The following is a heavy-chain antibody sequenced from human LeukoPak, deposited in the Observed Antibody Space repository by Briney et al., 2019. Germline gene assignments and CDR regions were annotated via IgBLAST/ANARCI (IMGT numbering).Heavy chain of an antibody. Sequence: SETPSLTCGVFGVSINDYYWSWIRQSPGKGLEWIGEISHTEGTRYNPSLESRVTMSVGTSENQLSLKLIFVTAADTAVYYCARIRCGHSGSVCYNHWGLGTLVTVSS. CDR1: GVSINDYY. CDR2: ISHTEGT. D-gene: IGHD3-9*01. CDR3: ARIRCGHSGSVCYNH. J-gene: IGHJ1*01. V-gene: IGHV4-34*01.